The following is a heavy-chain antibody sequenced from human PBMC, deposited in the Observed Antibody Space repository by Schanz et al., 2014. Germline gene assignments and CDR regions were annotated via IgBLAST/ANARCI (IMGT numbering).Heavy chain of an antibody. CDR1: GFTFSSYA. D-gene: IGHD1-26*01. CDR2: ISGSGGST. V-gene: IGHV3-23*01. J-gene: IGHJ4*02. Sequence: EVQLLESGGGLVQPGGSLRLSCAASGFTFSSYAMSWVRQAPGKGLEWVSAISGSGGSTYYADSVKGRLTISRDNSKNSLFLQMNSLRAEDTAVYYCARDHTTESYYSAGPPIDYWGQGTLLTVSS. CDR3: ARDHTTESYYSAGPPIDY.